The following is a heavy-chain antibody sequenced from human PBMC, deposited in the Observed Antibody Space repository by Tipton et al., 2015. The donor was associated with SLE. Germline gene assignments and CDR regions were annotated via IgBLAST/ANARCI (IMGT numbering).Heavy chain of an antibody. Sequence: TLSLTCAVHGGSLSGHYWTWIRQPPGKGLECIGEINDSGKTNYNAALNSRATISVDTSRNQFSLRLTSVTAADTAVYYCARGKISWAIFVVRNYLDSWGQGTLVTVSS. CDR3: ARGKISWAIFVVRNYLDS. CDR2: INDSGKT. J-gene: IGHJ4*02. D-gene: IGHD2-21*01. CDR1: GGSLSGHY. V-gene: IGHV4-34*01.